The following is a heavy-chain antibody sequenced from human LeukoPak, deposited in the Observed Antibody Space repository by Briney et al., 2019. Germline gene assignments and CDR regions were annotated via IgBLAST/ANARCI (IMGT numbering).Heavy chain of an antibody. J-gene: IGHJ4*02. CDR3: ARRRGYDPSDY. D-gene: IGHD5-12*01. CDR2: IYYSGST. CDR1: GGSISSYY. V-gene: IGHV4-59*01. Sequence: SETLSLTCTASGGSISSYYWSWIRQPPGKGLEWIGYIYYSGSTNYNPSLKSRVTISVDTSKNQFSLKLSSVTAADTAVYYCARRRGYDPSDYWGQGTLVTVSS.